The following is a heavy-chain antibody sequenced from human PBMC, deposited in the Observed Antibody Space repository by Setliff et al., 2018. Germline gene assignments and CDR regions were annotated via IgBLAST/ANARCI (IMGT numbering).Heavy chain of an antibody. J-gene: IGHJ6*02. V-gene: IGHV1-18*04. CDR1: GYTFTNSI. CDR3: ARVVYYASGSSLSYGMDV. CDR2: ISAYNDNK. D-gene: IGHD3-10*01. Sequence: ASVKVSCKASGYTFTNSIMNWVRQAPGQGLEWMGWISAYNDNKNYAQKFQGRVTMTTDTSTNTVFMELRSLRSDDTAMFYCARVVYYASGSSLSYGMDVWGQGTAVTVSS.